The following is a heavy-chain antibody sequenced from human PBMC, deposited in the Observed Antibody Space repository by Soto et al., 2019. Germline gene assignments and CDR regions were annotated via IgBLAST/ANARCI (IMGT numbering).Heavy chain of an antibody. V-gene: IGHV1-46*01. Sequence: QVQLVQSGAEVKKPGASVKVSCKASGYTFTSYYMHWVRQAPGQGLEWMGIINPSGGSTSYAQKFQGRVPMTRDTSTSTVHMELRSLRSEDTAVYYCAREKRAFLEWLSSLLFDYWGQGTLVTVSS. CDR3: AREKRAFLEWLSSLLFDY. D-gene: IGHD3-3*02. CDR1: GYTFTSYY. CDR2: INPSGGST. J-gene: IGHJ4*02.